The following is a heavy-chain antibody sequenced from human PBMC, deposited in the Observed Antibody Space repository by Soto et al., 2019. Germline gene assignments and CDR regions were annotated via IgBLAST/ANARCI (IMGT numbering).Heavy chain of an antibody. Sequence: QVQLVQSGAEGKKPGPPVKVSCKAPEYTFTIYNINWWRQATGQGLNGRDWRNPNSGNTGYAQKFQGRATMTRNTSISTAYMELSSLRSEDTAVYYCARGNLRLWPRTYYYYGMDVWGQGTTVTVSS. CDR3: ARGNLRLWPRTYYYYGMDV. CDR2: RNPNSGNT. D-gene: IGHD5-18*01. J-gene: IGHJ6*02. V-gene: IGHV1-8*01. CDR1: EYTFTIYN.